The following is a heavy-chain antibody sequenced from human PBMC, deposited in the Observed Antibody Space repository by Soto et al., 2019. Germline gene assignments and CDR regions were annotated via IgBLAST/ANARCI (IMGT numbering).Heavy chain of an antibody. J-gene: IGHJ3*01. CDR3: ARGGYCSGGSCYGGAFDL. D-gene: IGHD2-15*01. CDR1: GFTVSSNY. V-gene: IGHV3-53*04. CDR2: IYSGGST. Sequence: EVQLVESGGGLVQPGGSLRLSCAASGFTVSSNYMSWVRQAPGKGLEWVSVIYSGGSTYYADSVKDRFTISRHNSKNTLYLQMNSLRAEDTAVYYCARGGYCSGGSCYGGAFDLWGQGTMVTVSS.